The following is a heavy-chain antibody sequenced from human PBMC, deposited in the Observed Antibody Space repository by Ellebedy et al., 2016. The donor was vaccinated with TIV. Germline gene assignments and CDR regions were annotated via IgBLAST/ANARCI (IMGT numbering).Heavy chain of an antibody. Sequence: AASVKVSCKASGGTFNNFGINWVRQAPGQGLEWMERFIPIFGTADYAQKFQGRVTMTADGSTNTAYMELSSLRSEDTATYYCARGGGSNGMDVWGQGTTVTVSS. CDR2: FIPIFGTA. J-gene: IGHJ6*02. CDR3: ARGGGSNGMDV. V-gene: IGHV1-69*13. D-gene: IGHD3-16*01. CDR1: GGTFNNFG.